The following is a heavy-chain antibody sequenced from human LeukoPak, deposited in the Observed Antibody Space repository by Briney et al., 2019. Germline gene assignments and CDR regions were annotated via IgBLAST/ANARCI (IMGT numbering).Heavy chain of an antibody. Sequence: GGSLRLSCAASGFTFSTYSMNWVRQAPGKGLEWVASISESSTYIYSADSIKGRFTISRDNAKNSLYLQMNSLRVEDTALYYCARAKQWNYYFDYWGQGTLVTVSS. CDR2: ISESSTYI. CDR1: GFTFSTYS. D-gene: IGHD6-19*01. J-gene: IGHJ4*02. V-gene: IGHV3-21*01. CDR3: ARAKQWNYYFDY.